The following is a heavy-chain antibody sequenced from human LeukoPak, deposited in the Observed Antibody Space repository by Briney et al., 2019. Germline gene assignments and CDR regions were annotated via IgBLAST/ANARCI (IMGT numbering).Heavy chain of an antibody. J-gene: IGHJ4*02. CDR2: NYPGDSDA. V-gene: IGHV5-51*01. D-gene: IGHD2-2*01. CDR1: GYSFTTYW. Sequence: GESPKISCKASGYSFTTYWIGWVRQMPGKGLAWMGINYPGDSDARYSPSFQGQVTISVDKSISTAYLQWSSLKASDTAVYYCARLSAMSIGRGGDCWGQGTLVTVSS. CDR3: ARLSAMSIGRGGDC.